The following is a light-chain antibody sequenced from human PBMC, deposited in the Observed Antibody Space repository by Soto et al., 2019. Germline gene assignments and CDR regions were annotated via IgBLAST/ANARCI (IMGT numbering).Light chain of an antibody. CDR1: QSISSW. CDR2: DAS. Sequence: DIQMTQSPYTLSASVGAIVTITCRASQSISSWLAWYQQKPGKAPKLLIYDASSLESGVPSRFSGSGSGTEFTLTISSLQPDDVATYYCQQYNSYSQAFGQGTKVEIK. CDR3: QQYNSYSQA. J-gene: IGKJ1*01. V-gene: IGKV1-5*01.